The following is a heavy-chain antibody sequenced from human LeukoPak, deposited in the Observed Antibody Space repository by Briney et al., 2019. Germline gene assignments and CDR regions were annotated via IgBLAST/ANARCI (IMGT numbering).Heavy chain of an antibody. CDR2: ISGDGGST. V-gene: IGHV3-43*02. Sequence: GGSLRLSCAASGFTFSSYAMSWVRQAPGKGLEWVSLISGDGGSTYYADSVKGRFTISRDNSKNSLYLQMNSLRTEDTALYYCAKDLGWLQTHGMDVWGQGTTVTVSS. D-gene: IGHD5-24*01. CDR3: AKDLGWLQTHGMDV. J-gene: IGHJ6*02. CDR1: GFTFSSYA.